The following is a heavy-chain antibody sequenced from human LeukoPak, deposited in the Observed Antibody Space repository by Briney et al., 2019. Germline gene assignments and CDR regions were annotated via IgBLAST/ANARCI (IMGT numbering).Heavy chain of an antibody. CDR2: IYHSGST. J-gene: IGHJ4*02. Sequence: SETLSLTCTVSGGSISSSSYYWGWIRQPPGKGLEWIGEIYHSGSTNYNPSLKSRVTISVDKSKNQFSLKLSSVTAADTAVYYCARDVRLRWAYFDYWGQGTLVTVSS. V-gene: IGHV4-39*07. D-gene: IGHD4-23*01. CDR3: ARDVRLRWAYFDY. CDR1: GGSISSSSYY.